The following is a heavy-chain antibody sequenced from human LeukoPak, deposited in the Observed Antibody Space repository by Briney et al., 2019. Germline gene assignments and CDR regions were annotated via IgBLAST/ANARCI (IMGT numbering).Heavy chain of an antibody. D-gene: IGHD7-27*01. CDR1: GFTFGSYW. V-gene: IGHV3-7*01. CDR3: ARLYGDATVFDY. CDR2: IKREGSEK. J-gene: IGHJ4*02. Sequence: GGSLRLSCAASGFTFGSYWMSCVRQAPGKGLEWVATIKREGSEKHYVDSMKGRFTISRDNARNSLFLQVTSLRAEDTDVYYCARLYGDATVFDYWGQGTLVTVSS.